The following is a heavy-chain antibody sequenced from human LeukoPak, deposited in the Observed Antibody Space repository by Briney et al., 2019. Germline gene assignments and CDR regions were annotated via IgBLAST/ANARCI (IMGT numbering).Heavy chain of an antibody. CDR3: AKGRPIYYYDSSGYGYFDY. Sequence: GGSLGLSCAASGFTFSSYGMHWVRQAPGKGLEWVAFIRYDGSNKYYADSVKGRFTISRDNSKNTLYLQMDSLRAEDTAVYYCAKGRPIYYYDSSGYGYFDYWGQGTLVTVSS. V-gene: IGHV3-30*02. CDR1: GFTFSSYG. D-gene: IGHD3-22*01. CDR2: IRYDGSNK. J-gene: IGHJ4*02.